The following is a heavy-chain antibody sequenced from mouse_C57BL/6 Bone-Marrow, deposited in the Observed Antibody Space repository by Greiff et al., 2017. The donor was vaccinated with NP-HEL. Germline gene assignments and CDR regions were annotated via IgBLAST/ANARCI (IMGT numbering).Heavy chain of an antibody. Sequence: EVKVVESGGGLVKPGGSLKLSCAASGFTFSDYGMHWVRQAPEKGLEWVAYISSGSSTIYYADTVKGRFTISRDNAKNTLFLQMTSLRADDTAMYYCARRRLGYVDYWGQGTTLTVSS. CDR2: ISSGSSTI. CDR1: GFTFSDYG. CDR3: ARRRLGYVDY. V-gene: IGHV5-17*01. J-gene: IGHJ2*01.